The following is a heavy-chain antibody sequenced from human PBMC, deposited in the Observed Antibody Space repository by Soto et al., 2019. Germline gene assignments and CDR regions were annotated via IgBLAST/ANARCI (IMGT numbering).Heavy chain of an antibody. J-gene: IGHJ5*02. Sequence: PSETLSLTCTVSGGSISSYYWSWIRRPPGKGLEWIGYIYYSGSTNYNPSLKSRVTISVDTSKNQFSLKLSSVTAADTAVYYCARQRSVFFDPWGQGTLVT. CDR1: GGSISSYY. CDR3: ARQRSVFFDP. CDR2: IYYSGST. V-gene: IGHV4-59*08. D-gene: IGHD3-3*02.